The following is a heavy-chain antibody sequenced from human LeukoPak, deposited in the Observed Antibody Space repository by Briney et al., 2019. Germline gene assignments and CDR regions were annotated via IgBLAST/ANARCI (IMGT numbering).Heavy chain of an antibody. D-gene: IGHD3-3*01. CDR2: INHSGST. J-gene: IGHJ6*02. Sequence: SETLSLTCAVYGGSFSGYYWSWIRQPPGKGLEWIGEINHSGSTNYNPSLKSRVTISVDTSKNQFSLKLSSVTAADTAVYYCARGYDSLDVWGQGTTVTVSS. CDR3: ARGYDSLDV. V-gene: IGHV4-34*01. CDR1: GGSFSGYY.